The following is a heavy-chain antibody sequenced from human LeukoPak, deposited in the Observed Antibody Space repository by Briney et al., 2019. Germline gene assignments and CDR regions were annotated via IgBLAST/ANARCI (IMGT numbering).Heavy chain of an antibody. CDR3: AREGVRYCSSTSCYLVY. V-gene: IGHV1-24*01. CDR2: FDPEDGET. J-gene: IGHJ4*02. Sequence: ASVKVSCKVSGYTLTELSMHWVRQAPGKGLEWMGGFDPEDGETIYAQKFQGRVTMTEDTSTDTAYMELRSLRSDDTAVYYCAREGVRYCSSTSCYLVYWGQGTLVTVSS. D-gene: IGHD2-2*01. CDR1: GYTLTELS.